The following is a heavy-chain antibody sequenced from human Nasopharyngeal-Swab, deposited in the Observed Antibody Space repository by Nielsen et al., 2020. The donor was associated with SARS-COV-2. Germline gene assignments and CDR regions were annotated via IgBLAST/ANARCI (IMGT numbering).Heavy chain of an antibody. V-gene: IGHV4-61*01. Sequence: SETLSLTCTVSGGSVSSGSYYWSWIRQPPGKGLEWIGYIYYSGSTNYNSSLKSRVTISVDTSKNQFSLKLSSVTAADTAVYYCARADGRFVNWFDPWGQGTLVTVSS. CDR3: ARADGRFVNWFDP. D-gene: IGHD2-15*01. CDR2: IYYSGST. CDR1: GGSVSSGSYY. J-gene: IGHJ5*02.